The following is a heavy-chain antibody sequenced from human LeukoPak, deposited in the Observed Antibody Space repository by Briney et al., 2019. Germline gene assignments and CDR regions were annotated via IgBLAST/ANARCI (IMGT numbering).Heavy chain of an antibody. Sequence: PSETLSLTCTVSGGSISSYYWTWIRRPAGEGLEWIGRIFTSGSTNYNPSLKSRATMSVDTSKNEFSLRLTSVTAADTAVYYCARESGVNAGSYGYWGQGTLVTVSS. CDR3: ARESGVNAGSYGY. D-gene: IGHD1-26*01. J-gene: IGHJ4*02. V-gene: IGHV4-4*07. CDR2: IFTSGST. CDR1: GGSISSYY.